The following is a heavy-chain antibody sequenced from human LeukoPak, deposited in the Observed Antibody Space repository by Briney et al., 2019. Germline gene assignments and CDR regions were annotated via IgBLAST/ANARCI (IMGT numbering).Heavy chain of an antibody. CDR2: IYPADSTA. J-gene: IGHJ4*02. CDR1: GYIFTTYW. CDR3: ARHPKSGYSGYEPDY. Sequence: GGSLKISCKASGYIFTTYWIGWVRQMPGKGLEGMGIIYPADSTAHYSPSFQGQVTTSVDKSINTAYLQWSRLKASDTAMYYCARHPKSGYSGYEPDYWGQGTLVTVSS. V-gene: IGHV5-51*01. D-gene: IGHD5-12*01.